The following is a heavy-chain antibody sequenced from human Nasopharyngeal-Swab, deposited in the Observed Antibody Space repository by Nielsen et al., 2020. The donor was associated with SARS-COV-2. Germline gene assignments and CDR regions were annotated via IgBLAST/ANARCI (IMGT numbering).Heavy chain of an antibody. CDR2: IIPIFGTA. Sequence: WVRQAPGQRLEWMGGIIPIFGTANYAQKFQGRVTITADKSTSTAYMELSSLRSEDTAVYYCARSGDSNYRRPPYYYYYMDVWGKGTTVTVSS. CDR3: ARSGDSNYRRPPYYYYYMDV. D-gene: IGHD6-13*01. V-gene: IGHV1-69*06. J-gene: IGHJ6*03.